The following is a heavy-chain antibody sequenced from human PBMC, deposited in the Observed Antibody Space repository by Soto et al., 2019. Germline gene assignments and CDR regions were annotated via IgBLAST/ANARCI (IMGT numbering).Heavy chain of an antibody. D-gene: IGHD3-10*01. CDR2: ISRSSSTI. V-gene: IGHV3-48*01. J-gene: IGHJ4*02. Sequence: EVQLVESGGGLVQPGGSLRLSCIASGFSFSSYSMNWVRQAPGKGLEWVSYISRSSSTIYHADSVKGRFTISRDNAKKSLYLQMNSLRAEDTAVYYCARGSVYHGSGDDNWGQGILVTVSS. CDR3: ARGSVYHGSGDDN. CDR1: GFSFSSYS.